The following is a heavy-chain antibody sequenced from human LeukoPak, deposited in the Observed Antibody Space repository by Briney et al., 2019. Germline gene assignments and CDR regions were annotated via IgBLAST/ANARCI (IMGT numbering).Heavy chain of an antibody. CDR2: IKSKNVGETT. CDR1: GLTFGNAW. J-gene: IGHJ4*02. Sequence: KAGRSLRLSCVVSGLTFGNAWTSWVRHAPGKGLEWVGRIKSKNVGETTEYAAPVQGRFTISRDDSKNTVYLQMSSLKTEDTAVYFCTTGPGNSGYWGQGTLVTVSS. CDR3: TTGPGNSGY. V-gene: IGHV3-15*01. D-gene: IGHD4-23*01.